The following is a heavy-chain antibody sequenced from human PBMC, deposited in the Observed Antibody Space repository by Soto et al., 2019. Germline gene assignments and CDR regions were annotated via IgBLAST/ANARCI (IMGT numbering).Heavy chain of an antibody. CDR3: ARDERKALWVEGINAMDV. CDR2: ISGYNGQT. Sequence: QGQLVQSAPEVRKPGASVKVSCKASGYPFSTYGISWVRQAPGQGLEWMGWISGYNGQTNYAQKFRGRVTFTTDTSATTAYMELRSLRSDDTATYFCARDERKALWVEGINAMDVWGQGTTVTVSS. CDR1: GYPFSTYG. D-gene: IGHD1-1*01. V-gene: IGHV1-18*01. J-gene: IGHJ6*02.